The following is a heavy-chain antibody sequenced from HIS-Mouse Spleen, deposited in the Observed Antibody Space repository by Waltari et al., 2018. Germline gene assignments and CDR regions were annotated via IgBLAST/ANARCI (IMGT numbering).Heavy chain of an antibody. CDR1: GGSISSSSYY. CDR2: IDYCGTT. J-gene: IGHJ5*02. Sequence: QLQLQESGPGLVKPSETLSLTCTVSGGSISSSSYYWGCIRRPPGRGLEWIGSIDYCGTTYYKPSLKSRVTLSVDTSKSQFSLRLRSVTAAGTAVYYCARDSDVVVVAATFPWFDPWGQGTLVTVSS. CDR3: ARDSDVVVVAATFPWFDP. D-gene: IGHD2-15*01. V-gene: IGHV4-39*07.